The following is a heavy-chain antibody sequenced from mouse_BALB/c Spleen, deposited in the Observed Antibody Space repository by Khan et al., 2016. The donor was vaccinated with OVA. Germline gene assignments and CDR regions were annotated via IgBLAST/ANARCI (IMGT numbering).Heavy chain of an antibody. CDR1: GDSITSGF. Sequence: EVQLQESGPSLVQPSQTLSLTCSVTGDSITSGFWSWIRKFPGNKLEYMGYMIYCGYTYYNPSLKGRFSINRHTSKNQYYLPLNSVTTEDTATSYCARSTYRYAFAYWGQGTLVTVSA. CDR3: ARSTYRYAFAY. D-gene: IGHD2-14*01. CDR2: MIYCGYT. V-gene: IGHV3-8*02. J-gene: IGHJ3*01.